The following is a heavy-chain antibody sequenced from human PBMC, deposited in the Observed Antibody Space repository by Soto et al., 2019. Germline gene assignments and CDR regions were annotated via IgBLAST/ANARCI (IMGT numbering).Heavy chain of an antibody. Sequence: QVQLVQSGAEVKKPGSSVKVSCKASGGTFSSYAISWVRQAPGQGLEWMGGIIPIFGTANYAQKFQGRVTITADESTSTAYMELSSLRSEDTAVYYCARDGGYCSGGSGYSFDYWGQGTLVTVSS. V-gene: IGHV1-69*12. CDR1: GGTFSSYA. D-gene: IGHD2-15*01. CDR3: ARDGGYCSGGSGYSFDY. CDR2: IIPIFGTA. J-gene: IGHJ4*02.